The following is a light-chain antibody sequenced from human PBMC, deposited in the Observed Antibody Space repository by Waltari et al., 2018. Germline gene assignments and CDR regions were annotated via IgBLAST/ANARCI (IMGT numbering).Light chain of an antibody. J-gene: IGLJ1*01. CDR3: CSYAGRGTYV. CDR2: EVS. V-gene: IGLV2-8*01. CDR1: SSDVGGFDY. Sequence: QSALTQPPSASGSPGQSVTISCTGTSSDVGGFDYVSWYQQHPGKVPRLMIYEVSKRPSGVPDRFSGSKSGNTASLTVSGLQPEDEADYYCCSYAGRGTYVFGSGTKVTVL.